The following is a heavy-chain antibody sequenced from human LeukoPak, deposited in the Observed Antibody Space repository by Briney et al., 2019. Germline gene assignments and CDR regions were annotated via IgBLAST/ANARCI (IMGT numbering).Heavy chain of an antibody. Sequence: PSETLSLTCTVSGGSISSDSYYWAWIRQPPGKGLEWIASIYYSGSTYYNPSLKSRVTISVDTSKNQFSLKLSSVTAADTAVYYCARGREDIVVVPAAYYPFDPWGQGTLVTVSS. V-gene: IGHV4-39*01. CDR2: IYYSGST. D-gene: IGHD2-2*01. CDR1: GGSISSDSYY. CDR3: ARGREDIVVVPAAYYPFDP. J-gene: IGHJ5*02.